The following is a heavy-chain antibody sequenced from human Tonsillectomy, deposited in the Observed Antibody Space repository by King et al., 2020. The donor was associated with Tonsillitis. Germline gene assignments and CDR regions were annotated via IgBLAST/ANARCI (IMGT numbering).Heavy chain of an antibody. CDR3: ARIGSNCYYYMDV. J-gene: IGHJ6*03. CDR2: ITSNDEK. V-gene: IGHV2-26*01. D-gene: IGHD5-24*01. Sequence: VTLKESGPVLMTPTETLTLTCTVSGFSLSSARMGVSWIRQPPGKALEGLGDITSNDEKSYIQSLKSRLSISKDTSKSQVVLNLANLGPDDTGTYYCARIGSNCYYYMDVWGKGTTVAVSS. CDR1: GFSLSSARMG.